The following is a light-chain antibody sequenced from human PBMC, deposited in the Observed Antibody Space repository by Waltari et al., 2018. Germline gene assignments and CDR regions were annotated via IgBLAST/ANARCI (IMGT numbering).Light chain of an antibody. V-gene: IGLV2-14*03. CDR1: SSDVGSFNY. CDR3: SSYTPTSILV. Sequence: QSALTQPASVSGSPGQSLTLSCSGTSSDVGSFNYVTWYQQHPGTPPKLPFYDGTTRPSGVSGRFSGSKSGNTASRTISGLQPEDEADYFCSSYTPTSILVFGGGTKLTV. J-gene: IGLJ2*01. CDR2: DGT.